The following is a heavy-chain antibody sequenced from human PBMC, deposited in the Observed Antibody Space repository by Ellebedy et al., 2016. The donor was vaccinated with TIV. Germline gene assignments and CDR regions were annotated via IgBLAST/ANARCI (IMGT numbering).Heavy chain of an antibody. CDR3: AKDQVDY. J-gene: IGHJ4*02. CDR2: IQYDGTNK. Sequence: GESLKISCAASGFTFSDFGMHWVRQAPGKGLEWVTFIQYDGTNKYYTYSVKGRFTISRDNSKNTLYLEMNSLRVEDTAVYYCAKDQVDYWGQGTLVTVSS. V-gene: IGHV3-30*02. CDR1: GFTFSDFG.